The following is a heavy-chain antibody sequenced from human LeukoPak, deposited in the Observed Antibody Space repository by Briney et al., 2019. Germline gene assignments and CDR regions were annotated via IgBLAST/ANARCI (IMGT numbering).Heavy chain of an antibody. D-gene: IGHD3-22*01. CDR1: GGPNSRSSYY. V-gene: IGHV4-39*07. CDR2: IYYSGST. J-gene: IGHJ4*02. Sequence: SETLSLTRTVSGGPNSRSSYYWRPVPQPPAKGLEWFGSIYYSGSTYYNPSLKSRVTISVDTSKNQFSLKLSSVTAADTAVYYCARASMIVVVNTFDYWGQGTLVTVSS. CDR3: ARASMIVVVNTFDY.